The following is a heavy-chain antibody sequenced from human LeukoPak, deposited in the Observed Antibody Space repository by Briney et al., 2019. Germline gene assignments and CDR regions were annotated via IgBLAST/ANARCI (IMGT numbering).Heavy chain of an antibody. CDR1: GGSISSGGYY. J-gene: IGHJ4*02. V-gene: IGHV4-39*07. CDR2: INHSGST. D-gene: IGHD3-16*01. CDR3: ARDGANPDY. Sequence: SETLSLTCTVSGGSISSGGYYWSWIRQPPGKGLEWIGEINHSGSTDYNPSLKSRVTISVDTSKNQFSLKLSSVTAADTAVYYCARDGANPDYWGQGTLVTVSS.